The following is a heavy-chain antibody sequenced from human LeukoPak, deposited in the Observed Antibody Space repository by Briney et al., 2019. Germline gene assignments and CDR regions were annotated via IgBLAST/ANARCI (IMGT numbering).Heavy chain of an antibody. CDR2: ISSSSSYI. V-gene: IGHV3-21*01. D-gene: IGHD6-19*01. J-gene: IGHJ4*02. Sequence: GGSLRLSCAASGFTFSSHSMTWVRQAPGKGLEWVSSISSSSSYIYYADSVKGRFTISRDNAKNSLYLQMNSLRAEDTAVYYCARAAAGSSGWYYDYWGQGTLVTVSS. CDR3: ARAAAGSSGWYYDY. CDR1: GFTFSSHS.